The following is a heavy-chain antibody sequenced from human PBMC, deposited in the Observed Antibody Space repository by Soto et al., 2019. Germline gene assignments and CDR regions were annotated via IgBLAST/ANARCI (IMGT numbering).Heavy chain of an antibody. Sequence: PGGSLRLSCAASGFTFSSYAMNWVRQAPGKGLEWVSFFVFIGVRTYYAASVKGGFTFSRDISKNSFFLQMNSLRAEDTAVYYGAKWLRKNCFAPWGQGTLVTV. CDR2: FVFIGVRT. D-gene: IGHD3-10*01. J-gene: IGHJ5*02. CDR3: AKWLRKNCFAP. CDR1: GFTFSSYA. V-gene: IGHV3-23*01.